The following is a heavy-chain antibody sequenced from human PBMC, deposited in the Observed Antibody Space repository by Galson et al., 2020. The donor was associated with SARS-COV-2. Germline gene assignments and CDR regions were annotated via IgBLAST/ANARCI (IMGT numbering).Heavy chain of an antibody. D-gene: IGHD4-17*01. Sequence: QLGESLKISCAASGFTFSSYWMSWVRQAPGKGLEWVANIKQDGSEKYYVDSVKGRFTISRDNAKNSLYLQMNSLRAEDTAVYYCARADYAYYYYYMDVWGKGTTVTVSS. CDR1: GFTFSSYW. J-gene: IGHJ6*03. V-gene: IGHV3-7*01. CDR2: IKQDGSEK. CDR3: ARADYAYYYYYMDV.